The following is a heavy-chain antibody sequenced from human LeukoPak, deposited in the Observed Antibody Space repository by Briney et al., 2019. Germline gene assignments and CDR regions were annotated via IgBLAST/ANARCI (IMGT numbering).Heavy chain of an antibody. J-gene: IGHJ4*02. Sequence: GSLRLSCAASGFTFSICAMSWVRQAPGKGPEWVSAISASDRRTYYADSVKGRFTISRDNSKNTLYLQMNSLRAEDTAVYYCAKDRAYSFDSWGQGTLVTVSS. CDR1: GFTFSICA. D-gene: IGHD5-18*01. CDR3: AKDRAYSFDS. V-gene: IGHV3-23*01. CDR2: ISASDRRT.